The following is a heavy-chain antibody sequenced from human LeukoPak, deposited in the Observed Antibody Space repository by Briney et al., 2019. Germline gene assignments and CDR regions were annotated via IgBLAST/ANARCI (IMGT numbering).Heavy chain of an antibody. D-gene: IGHD4-23*01. Sequence: GGSLRLSCAASGFTFSGYDMTWVRQAPGRGLEWVSSIRPSGDNTHYGDSVKGRFTISRDNSKNTVYLQMNNMRVDDTAVYYCARVARWHWFDPWGQGTLDTVSS. CDR3: ARVARWHWFDP. J-gene: IGHJ5*02. CDR2: IRPSGDNT. CDR1: GFTFSGYD. V-gene: IGHV3-23*01.